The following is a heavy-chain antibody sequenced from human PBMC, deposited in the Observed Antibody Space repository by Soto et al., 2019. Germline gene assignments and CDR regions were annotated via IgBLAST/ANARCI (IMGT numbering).Heavy chain of an antibody. CDR1: GITFKTYS. D-gene: IGHD6-13*01. CDR3: ARLWGIADHDS. J-gene: IGHJ5*01. V-gene: IGHV1-69*12. Sequence: QVQLVQSGAEVKKPGSSVKVSCKSSGITFKTYSVSWVRQAPGHGLEWMGGVIPILGKPMYEQKFHDRFTITADESSQTVFMELTSLTSDDTAVYYCARLWGIADHDSWGQGTRVTVSS. CDR2: VIPILGKP.